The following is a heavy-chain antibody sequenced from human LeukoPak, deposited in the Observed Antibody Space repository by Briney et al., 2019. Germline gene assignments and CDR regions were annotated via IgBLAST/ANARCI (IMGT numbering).Heavy chain of an antibody. CDR2: IYPSDSDT. CDR1: LYSFTNYW. Sequence: GESLKISCEGSLYSFTNYWIAWVRQMPGKGLEWMGIIYPSDSDTIYSPSFQGQVTISADRSIDTAYLQWSSLKASDTAMYYCARLTVEMATISTEYQFFGAFDIWGQGTMVTVSS. V-gene: IGHV5-51*01. D-gene: IGHD5-24*01. J-gene: IGHJ3*02. CDR3: ARLTVEMATISTEYQFFGAFDI.